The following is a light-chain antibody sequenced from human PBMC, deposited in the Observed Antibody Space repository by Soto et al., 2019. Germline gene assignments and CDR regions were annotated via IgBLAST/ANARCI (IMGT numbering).Light chain of an antibody. CDR2: GNS. V-gene: IGLV1-40*01. CDR3: QSYDTSLSGSV. Sequence: QSVLTQPPSVSVAPGQRVTISCTGSSSNIGAGYDIHWYQQLPGAAPKLLISGNSNRPSGVPDRFSGSKSGTSASLAIAGLQAEDEADYYCQSYDTSLSGSVFGGGTKVTVL. CDR1: SSNIGAGYD. J-gene: IGLJ2*01.